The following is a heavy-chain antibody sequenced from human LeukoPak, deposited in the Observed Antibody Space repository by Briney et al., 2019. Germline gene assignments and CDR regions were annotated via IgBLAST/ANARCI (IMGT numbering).Heavy chain of an antibody. J-gene: IGHJ4*02. CDR1: DGSFSDYY. CDR3: ARDFGYGL. Sequence: SETLSLTCAVFDGSFSDYYWSWIRQPPGKGLEWIGYIYYSGSTNYNPSLKSRVTISVDTSKNQFSLKLSSVTAADTAVYYCARDFGYGLWGQGTLVTVSS. V-gene: IGHV4-59*01. D-gene: IGHD5-12*01. CDR2: IYYSGST.